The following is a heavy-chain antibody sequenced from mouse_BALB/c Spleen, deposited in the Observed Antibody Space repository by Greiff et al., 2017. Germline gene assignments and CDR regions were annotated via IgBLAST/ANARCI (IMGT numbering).Heavy chain of an antibody. Sequence: VQLQQSGAELVKPGASVKLSCTASGFNIKDTYLHWVKQRPEQGLVWIGRIDPENGNTKYDPKFQGKTTITADTSSNTAYLQLSSLTSEDTAVYYCARGYYGNGHAMDYWGQGTSVTVSS. CDR1: GFNIKDTY. V-gene: IGHV14-3*02. CDR3: ARGYYGNGHAMDY. CDR2: IDPENGNT. J-gene: IGHJ4*01. D-gene: IGHD2-1*01.